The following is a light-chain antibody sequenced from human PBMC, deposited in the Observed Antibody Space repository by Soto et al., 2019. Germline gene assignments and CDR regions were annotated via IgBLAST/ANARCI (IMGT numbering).Light chain of an antibody. CDR2: VAS. Sequence: TKGAAALTESPGERATLSCRASQSLTSSYLAWYQQKPGQAPRLLIYVASSRATGIPDRFTGSGSGTDFTLTISRVEAEDVGVYYCMQALQTLRTFGQGTKVDIK. CDR1: QSLTSSY. J-gene: IGKJ1*01. V-gene: IGKV3D-20*02. CDR3: MQALQTLRT.